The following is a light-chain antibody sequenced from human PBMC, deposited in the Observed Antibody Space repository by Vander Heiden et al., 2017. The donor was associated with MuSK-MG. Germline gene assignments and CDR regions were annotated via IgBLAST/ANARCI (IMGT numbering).Light chain of an antibody. Sequence: DIQMTQSPSTLSASVGDRVTITCRASQRISKWLAWFQHKPGKAPKLLIYDASTLESGVPSRFSGSGSGTEFTLTISSLQPDDLATYYCQPYKSSSCTFGQGTRLXMK. V-gene: IGKV1-5*01. CDR1: QRISKW. CDR2: DAS. CDR3: QPYKSSSCT. J-gene: IGKJ2*02.